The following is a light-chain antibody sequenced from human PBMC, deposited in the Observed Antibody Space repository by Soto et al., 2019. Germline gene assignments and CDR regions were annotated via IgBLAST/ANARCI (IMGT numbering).Light chain of an antibody. CDR3: CSYAGSYTFL. CDR2: DVT. V-gene: IGLV2-11*01. CDR1: SSDVGGYNF. Sequence: QSALTQPRSVSGSPGQSVTISCTGTSSDVGGYNFVSWFQQHPGKAPKVMIYDVTERPSGVPDRFTGSKSGNTASLTISGFQAEDEADYYCCSYAGSYTFLFGGGTKLTVL. J-gene: IGLJ2*01.